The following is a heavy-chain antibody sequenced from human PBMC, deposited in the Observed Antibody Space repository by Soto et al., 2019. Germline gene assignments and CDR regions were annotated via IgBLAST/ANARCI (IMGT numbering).Heavy chain of an antibody. CDR2: FDTEDGET. CDR3: ATARTPKEYEYSRENWFDP. J-gene: IGHJ5*02. V-gene: IGHV1-24*01. Sequence: QVQLAQSGAEVKKPGASVKVSCKVSGYTLTELSMHWVRQAPGKRREWMGGFDTEDGETIYAQKFQSRVTMTEDTSTDAAYMELSSLRSEDTVVYYCATARTPKEYEYSRENWFDPWGQGTLVTVTS. CDR1: GYTLTELS. D-gene: IGHD6-6*01.